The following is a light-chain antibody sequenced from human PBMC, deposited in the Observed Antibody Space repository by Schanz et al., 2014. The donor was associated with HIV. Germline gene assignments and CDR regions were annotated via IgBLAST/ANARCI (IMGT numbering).Light chain of an antibody. CDR1: QSVSSN. CDR3: QQHGYSPYT. J-gene: IGKJ2*01. CDR2: GAS. V-gene: IGKV3-20*01. Sequence: ETVMTQSPATLSVSPGERTTLSCRASQSVSSNLAWSQQKPGQAPRLLICGASSRATGIPDSFSGSGSGTDFTLTISRLQPEDFAVYYCQQHGYSPYTFGQGTKLEIK.